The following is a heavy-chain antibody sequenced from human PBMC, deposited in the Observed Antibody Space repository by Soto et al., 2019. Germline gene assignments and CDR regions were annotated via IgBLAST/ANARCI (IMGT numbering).Heavy chain of an antibody. CDR2: IYYSGST. D-gene: IGHD3-10*01. V-gene: IGHV4-31*03. CDR1: GGSIISGGYY. CDR3: ARVPMVRGVIDY. J-gene: IGHJ4*02. Sequence: TSETLSLTCTFSGGSIISGGYYWSWIRQHPGKGLEWIGYIYYSGSTYYNPSLKSRVTISVDTSKNQFSLKLSSVTAADTAVYYCARVPMVRGVIDYWGQGTLVTVSS.